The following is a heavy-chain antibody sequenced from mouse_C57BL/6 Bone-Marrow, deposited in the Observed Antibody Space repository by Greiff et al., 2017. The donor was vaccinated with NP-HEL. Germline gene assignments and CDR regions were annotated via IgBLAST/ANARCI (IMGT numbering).Heavy chain of an antibody. V-gene: IGHV5-6*01. CDR2: ISSGGSYT. D-gene: IGHD2-1*01. CDR3: ARHQIYYGNPFAY. J-gene: IGHJ3*01. Sequence: VQLKESGGDLVKPGGSLKLSCAASGFTFSSYGMSWVRQTPDKRLEWVATISSGGSYTCYPDSVKGRFTISRDNAKNTLYLQMSSLKSEDTAMYYCARHQIYYGNPFAYWGQGTLVTVSA. CDR1: GFTFSSYG.